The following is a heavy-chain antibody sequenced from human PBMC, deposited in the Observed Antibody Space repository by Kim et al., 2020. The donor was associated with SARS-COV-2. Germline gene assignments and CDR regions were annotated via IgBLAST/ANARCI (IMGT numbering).Heavy chain of an antibody. CDR3: ARGGANTGYRAFDY. Sequence: GGSLRLSCAVSGFTFSDHYMDWVRQAPGKGLEWVGRSRNKANDYTTEYAASVKGRFTISRDDSENSLCLQMNSLKIEDTAVYYCARGGANTGYRAFDYWGQGTLVTVSS. CDR1: GFTFSDHY. J-gene: IGHJ4*02. CDR2: SRNKANDYTT. D-gene: IGHD3-9*01. V-gene: IGHV3-72*01.